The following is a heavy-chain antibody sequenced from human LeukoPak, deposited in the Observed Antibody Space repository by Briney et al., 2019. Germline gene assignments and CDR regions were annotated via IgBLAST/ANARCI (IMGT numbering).Heavy chain of an antibody. CDR3: ARVVIDYYDSSGYELEYDY. CDR2: ISAYNGNT. D-gene: IGHD3-22*01. CDR1: GYTFTSYD. V-gene: IGHV1-18*01. Sequence: ASVKVSCKASGYTFTSYDINWVRQATGQGLEWMGWISAYNGNTNYAQKLQGRVTMTTDTSTSTAYMELRSLRSDDTTVYYCARVVIDYYDSSGYELEYDYWGQGTLVTVSS. J-gene: IGHJ4*02.